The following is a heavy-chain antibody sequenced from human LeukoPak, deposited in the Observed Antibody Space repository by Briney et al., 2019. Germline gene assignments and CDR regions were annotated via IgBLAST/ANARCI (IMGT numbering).Heavy chain of an antibody. D-gene: IGHD5-24*01. CDR3: AKEGRWQQPCFDY. J-gene: IGHJ4*02. CDR1: GFIFSSYG. V-gene: IGHV3-33*06. CDR2: IWYDGTKT. Sequence: GGSLRLSCAASGFIFSSYGMHWVRQAPGKGLEWVAVIWYDGTKTYYADSVKGRFTISRDNSKNTVYLQINSLRAEDTAVYYCAKEGRWQQPCFDYWGQGTLVTVSS.